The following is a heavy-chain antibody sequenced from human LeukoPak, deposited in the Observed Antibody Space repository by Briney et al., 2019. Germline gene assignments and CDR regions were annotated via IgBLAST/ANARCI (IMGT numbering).Heavy chain of an antibody. CDR2: ISYDGSNK. J-gene: IGHJ4*02. D-gene: IGHD3-3*01. CDR1: GFTFSSYA. Sequence: SGGSLRLSCAASGFTFSSYAMHWVRQAPGKGLEWVAVISYDGSNKYYADSVRGRFTISRDNSKNTLYLQMNSLRAEDTAVYYCARDSGFLEWLLDYFDYWGQGTLVTVSS. CDR3: ARDSGFLEWLLDYFDY. V-gene: IGHV3-30*04.